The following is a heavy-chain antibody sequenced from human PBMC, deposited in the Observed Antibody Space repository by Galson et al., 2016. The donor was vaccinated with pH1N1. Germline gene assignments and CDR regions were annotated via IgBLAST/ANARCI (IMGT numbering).Heavy chain of an antibody. CDR2: ISTSSGTT. J-gene: IGHJ4*02. D-gene: IGHD1-7*01. CDR1: GFTFGDYA. CDR3: TKARVGNYYFDY. V-gene: IGHV3-23*01. Sequence: SLRLSCAASGFTFGDYAMRWVRQAPGKGLEYVSSISTSSGTTYYGDSVRGRFTISRDNSKNTVYPQMNSLRAEDTAIYYCTKARVGNYYFDYWGQGSLVTVSS.